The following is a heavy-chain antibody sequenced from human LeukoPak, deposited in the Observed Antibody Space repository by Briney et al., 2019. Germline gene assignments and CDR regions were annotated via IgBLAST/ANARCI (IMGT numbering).Heavy chain of an antibody. J-gene: IGHJ1*01. V-gene: IGHV1-8*03. CDR3: ARDKAVRAEYFQH. Sequence: ASVKVSCKASGYTFTSYDINWVRQATGQGLEWMGWMNPNSGNTGYAQKFQGRVTITRNTSISTAYMELRSLRSDDTAVYYCARDKAVRAEYFQHWGQGTLVTVSS. CDR2: MNPNSGNT. CDR1: GYTFTSYD. D-gene: IGHD4-17*01.